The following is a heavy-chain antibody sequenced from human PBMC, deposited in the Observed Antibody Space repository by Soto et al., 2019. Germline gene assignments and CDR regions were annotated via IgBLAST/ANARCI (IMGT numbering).Heavy chain of an antibody. CDR2: IYYSGST. D-gene: IGHD2-21*02. CDR1: GGSISSGGYY. Sequence: SETLSLTYTVSGGSISSGGYYWSWIRQHPGKGLEWIGYIYYSGSTYYNPSLKSRVTISVDTSKNQFSLKLSSVTAADTAVYYCARGPCGGDCYSNFDYWGQGTLVTVSS. V-gene: IGHV4-31*03. J-gene: IGHJ4*02. CDR3: ARGPCGGDCYSNFDY.